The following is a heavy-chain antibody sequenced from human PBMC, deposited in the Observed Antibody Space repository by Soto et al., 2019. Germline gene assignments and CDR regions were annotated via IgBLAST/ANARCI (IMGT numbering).Heavy chain of an antibody. CDR1: GGTFSSYA. V-gene: IGHV1-69*13. CDR2: IIPIFGTA. CDR3: VRAGQKQTGWFDP. J-gene: IGHJ5*02. Sequence: GPSVKVSCKASGGTFSSYAISWVRQAPGQGLEWMGGIIPIFGTANYAQKFQGRVTITADESTSTAYMELSSLRSEDTAVYYGVRAGQKQTGWFDPYGQGTLATVS. D-gene: IGHD3-10*01.